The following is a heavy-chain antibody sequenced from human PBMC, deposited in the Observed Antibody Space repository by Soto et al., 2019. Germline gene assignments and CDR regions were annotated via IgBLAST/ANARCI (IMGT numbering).Heavy chain of an antibody. J-gene: IGHJ4*02. CDR1: GFTFSSYA. Sequence: EVQLLESGGALIQPGGSLRLSCAASGFTFSSYAMTWVRQAPGKGLEWVSSISDSGGVRSYADSVKGRFTISRDNSENMMDLQLNSLRGEETAVYYCAKDGDYFDSGSCNDFWGQGTLVTVSS. V-gene: IGHV3-23*01. CDR2: ISDSGGVR. CDR3: AKDGDYFDSGSCNDF. D-gene: IGHD3-10*01.